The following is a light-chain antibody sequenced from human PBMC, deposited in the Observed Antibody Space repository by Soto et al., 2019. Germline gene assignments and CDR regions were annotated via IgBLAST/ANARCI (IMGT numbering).Light chain of an antibody. V-gene: IGKV3-15*01. Sequence: IVMTQSPATLSVSPGERATLSCRASQSVSINLAWYQQKPGQAPRLLIYGASTRAAGIPARFSGSGSGTEFTLTISSLQSEDFAVYYCQHYKNWPPWTFGQGTKGEIK. J-gene: IGKJ1*01. CDR1: QSVSIN. CDR2: GAS. CDR3: QHYKNWPPWT.